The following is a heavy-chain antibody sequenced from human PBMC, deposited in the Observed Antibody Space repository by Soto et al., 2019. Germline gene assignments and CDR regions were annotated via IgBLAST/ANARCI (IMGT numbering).Heavy chain of an antibody. J-gene: IGHJ4*02. CDR3: ARLLAATGWFGYFDS. Sequence: GESLKISCKGSGYSFTSYWIGWVRQMPGKGLEWMGIIYPGDSDTRYSPSFQGQVTISADKSISTAFLQWSSLKASDTAMYYCARLLAATGWFGYFDSWGQGTLVTVSS. V-gene: IGHV5-51*01. D-gene: IGHD6-6*01. CDR2: IYPGDSDT. CDR1: GYSFTSYW.